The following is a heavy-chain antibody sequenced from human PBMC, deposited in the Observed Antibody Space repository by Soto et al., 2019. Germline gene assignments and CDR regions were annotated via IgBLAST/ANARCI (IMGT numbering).Heavy chain of an antibody. CDR2: TYYRSKWYN. J-gene: IGHJ6*03. CDR1: GDSVSSNSAA. V-gene: IGHV6-1*01. CDR3: ARVLRFLEWLLLSYYYYMDV. Sequence: SQTLSLSRAISGDSVSSNSAAWNWIRQSPSRGIEWLGRTYYRSKWYNDYAVSVKSRITINPDTSKNQFSLQLNSVTPEDTAVYYCARVLRFLEWLLLSYYYYMDVWGKGTTVIVSS. D-gene: IGHD3-3*01.